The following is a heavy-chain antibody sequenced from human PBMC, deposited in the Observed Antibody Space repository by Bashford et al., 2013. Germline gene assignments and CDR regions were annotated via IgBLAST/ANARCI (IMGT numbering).Heavy chain of an antibody. D-gene: IGHD1-26*01. CDR3: ARDGPVVGVWNAFDV. V-gene: IGHV3-53*01. J-gene: IGHJ3*01. Sequence: VRQAPGKGLEWVSVIYSGGSTYYGDSVKGRFTIARDNSKNTVYLQMNSLRAEDTAVYFCARDGPVVGVWNAFDVWGQGTVVTVSS. CDR2: IYSGGST.